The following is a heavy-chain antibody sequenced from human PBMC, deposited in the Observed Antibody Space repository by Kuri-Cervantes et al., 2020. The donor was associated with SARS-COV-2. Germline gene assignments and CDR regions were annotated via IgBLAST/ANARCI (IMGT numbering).Heavy chain of an antibody. V-gene: IGHV3-15*01. CDR3: TSGIAVADY. D-gene: IGHD6-19*01. Sequence: GESLKISCAASEFTFSNAWMSWVRQAPGKGLEWVGRIKSKTDGGTTDYAAPVKGRFTISRDDSKNTLYLQTNSLKTEDTAVYYCTSGIAVADYWGQGTLVTVSS. J-gene: IGHJ4*02. CDR2: IKSKTDGGTT. CDR1: EFTFSNAW.